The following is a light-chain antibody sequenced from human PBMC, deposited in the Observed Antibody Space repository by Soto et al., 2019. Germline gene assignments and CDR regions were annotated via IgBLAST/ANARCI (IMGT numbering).Light chain of an antibody. CDR1: QSIGIY. CDR2: AAS. Sequence: DIQMTQSPSSLSASVGDRVTMTFRASQSIGIYLNWYQKKPGKAPKLLIHAASTLQSGAPSTFSGSGYGTDFALTISSLQPEDIATYYCHQTFANPWTFAHGTKVDIK. V-gene: IGKV1-39*01. CDR3: HQTFANPWT. J-gene: IGKJ1*01.